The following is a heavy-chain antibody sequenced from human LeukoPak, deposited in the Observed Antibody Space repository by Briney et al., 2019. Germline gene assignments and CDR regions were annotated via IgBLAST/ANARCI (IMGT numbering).Heavy chain of an antibody. CDR3: ARDSVAVAGTDY. D-gene: IGHD6-19*01. V-gene: IGHV3-53*01. CDR1: GFTVSYNY. Sequence: TGGSLRLSCAASGFTVSYNYMSWVRQAPGKGLEWVSVIYSGGTTYYTDSVKGRFTISRDNSKNTLYLQMNSLRAEDTAVYYCARDSVAVAGTDYWGQGTLVTVSS. CDR2: IYSGGTT. J-gene: IGHJ4*02.